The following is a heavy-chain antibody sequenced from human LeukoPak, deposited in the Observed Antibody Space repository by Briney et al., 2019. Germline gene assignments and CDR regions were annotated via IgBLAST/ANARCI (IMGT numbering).Heavy chain of an antibody. J-gene: IGHJ4*02. Sequence: ASVKVSCKASGGTFSSYAISWVRQAPGQGLEWMGGIIPIFGTANYAQKFQGRVTITADKSTSTAYMELSSLRSDDTAVYYCAREDYDDRSGYYPSHWGQGTLVTVSS. CDR2: IIPIFGTA. V-gene: IGHV1-69*06. CDR1: GGTFSSYA. D-gene: IGHD3-22*01. CDR3: AREDYDDRSGYYPSH.